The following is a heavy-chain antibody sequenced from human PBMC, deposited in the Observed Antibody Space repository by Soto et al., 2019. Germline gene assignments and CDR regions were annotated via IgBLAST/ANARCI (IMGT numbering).Heavy chain of an antibody. V-gene: IGHV2-5*01. CDR1: GFSLSPAGVG. CDR3: AHSSGYYKVDY. Sequence: GSGPTLVNPTQTLTLTCTFAGFSLSPAGVGVGWIRQPPGKALEWLALIYWNDDERYSPSLKSRLTITKDTSKNQVVLTLTNMDPVDTATYYCAHSSGYYKVDYWGQGTLVTVSS. CDR2: IYWNDDE. J-gene: IGHJ4*03. D-gene: IGHD3-22*01.